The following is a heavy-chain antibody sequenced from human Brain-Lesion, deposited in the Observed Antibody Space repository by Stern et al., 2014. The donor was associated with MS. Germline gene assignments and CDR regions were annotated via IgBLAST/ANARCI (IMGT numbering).Heavy chain of an antibody. D-gene: IGHD2-15*01. V-gene: IGHV4-39*01. CDR3: AGEEDIRYCSGGSCTGNWFDP. CDR1: GGSVSSTSYA. CDR2: IYYSGNT. J-gene: IGHJ5*02. Sequence: VHLVESGPGLVKPSETLSLTCTVAGGSVSSTSYAWAWIRQPPGKGLEWIGTIYYSGNTYYSPSLKSRLTISLAPSKNQFSLQLRSVTAADTAVYYCAGEEDIRYCSGGSCTGNWFDPWGQGTLVTVSS.